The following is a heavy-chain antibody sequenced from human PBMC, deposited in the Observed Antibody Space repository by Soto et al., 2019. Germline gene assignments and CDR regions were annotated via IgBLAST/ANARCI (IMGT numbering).Heavy chain of an antibody. V-gene: IGHV4-61*01. CDR2: IYYSGST. CDR1: GGSVSSGTHY. CDR3: ARLLYYYDSTGYYVRHFDY. J-gene: IGHJ4*02. D-gene: IGHD3-22*01. Sequence: QVQLQESGPGLVKPSETLSLTCTVSGGSVSSGTHYWSWIRQPPGKGLEWIGYIYYSGSTNYNPSLKSRGTLSIDTSKNQFSLNLSSVTAADTAVYYCARLLYYYDSTGYYVRHFDYWGQGTLATVSS.